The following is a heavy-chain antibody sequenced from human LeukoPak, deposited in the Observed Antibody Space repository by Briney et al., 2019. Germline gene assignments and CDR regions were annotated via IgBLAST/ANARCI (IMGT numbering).Heavy chain of an antibody. J-gene: IGHJ4*02. CDR2: ISDSGGNT. V-gene: IGHV3-23*01. CDR3: AKAFTNAVAGLFDY. Sequence: GGSLRLSCAASGFTFSNYAMSWVRQAPGEGLEWVSAISDSGGNTYYADSVKGRFTISRDNSKNTLYLQMNSLRAEDTAVYYCAKAFTNAVAGLFDYWGQGTLVTVSS. D-gene: IGHD6-19*01. CDR1: GFTFSNYA.